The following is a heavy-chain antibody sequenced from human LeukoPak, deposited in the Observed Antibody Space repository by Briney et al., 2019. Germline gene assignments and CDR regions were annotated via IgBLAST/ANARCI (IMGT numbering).Heavy chain of an antibody. D-gene: IGHD2-15*01. CDR2: INTDGSST. Sequence: GGSLRLSCVASGFTLGNYWMHWVRQAPGKGLVWVSHINTDGSSTNYADSVKGRFTISRDNARNTLYLQMNSVRVEDTGVYYCARDLTHCSGGRCHTSPNDCWGQGTQVTVSS. CDR3: ARDLTHCSGGRCHTSPNDC. V-gene: IGHV3-74*01. J-gene: IGHJ4*02. CDR1: GFTLGNYW.